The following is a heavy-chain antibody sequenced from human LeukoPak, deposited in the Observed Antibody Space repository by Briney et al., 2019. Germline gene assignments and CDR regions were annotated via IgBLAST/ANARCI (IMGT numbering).Heavy chain of an antibody. J-gene: IGHJ6*03. V-gene: IGHV3-30*02. CDR3: ANVYYDFWSGYPTPKYYYMGV. Sequence: PGGSLRLSCAASGFTFSSYGMHWVRQAPGKGLEWVAFIRYDGSNKYYADSVKGRFTISRDNSKNTLYLQMNSLRAEDTAVYYCANVYYDFWSGYPTPKYYYMGVWGKGTTVTVSS. CDR2: IRYDGSNK. D-gene: IGHD3-3*01. CDR1: GFTFSSYG.